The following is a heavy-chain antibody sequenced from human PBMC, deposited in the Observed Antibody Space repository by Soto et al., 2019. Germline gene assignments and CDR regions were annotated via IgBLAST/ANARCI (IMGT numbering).Heavy chain of an antibody. V-gene: IGHV1-46*01. CDR3: ARGPRNWGVDY. D-gene: IGHD7-27*01. CDR2: INLSADRT. CDR1: GYIFTNYY. J-gene: IGHJ4*02. Sequence: ASVKVSCKASGYIFTNYYIHWVRQAPGQGLEWMGIINLSADRTSYAQKFQGRFTVTMDTSTSTAFMELSSLTSEDTAVYYCARGPRNWGVDYWGQGTLVTVSS.